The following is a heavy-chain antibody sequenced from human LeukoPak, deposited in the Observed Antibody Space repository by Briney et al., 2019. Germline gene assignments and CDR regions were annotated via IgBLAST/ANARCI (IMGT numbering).Heavy chain of an antibody. V-gene: IGHV4-59*11. CDR2: ISDSGST. Sequence: PSETLSPTCTVSGGSLSIHYWNWIRQPPGKGLEWIGYISDSGSTYYNPSLKSRVSISVDTSKNQFSLRLNSVTAADTALYYCARDRAEFPDYDSTLYPNFMDVWGKGSTGSVSS. CDR1: GGSLSIHY. CDR3: ARDRAEFPDYDSTLYPNFMDV. D-gene: IGHD3-3*01. J-gene: IGHJ6*03.